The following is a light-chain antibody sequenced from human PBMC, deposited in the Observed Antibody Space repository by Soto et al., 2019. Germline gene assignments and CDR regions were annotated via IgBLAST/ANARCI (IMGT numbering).Light chain of an antibody. CDR1: QGIRSY. J-gene: IGKJ4*01. CDR2: AAS. Sequence: DIQLTQSPSFLSASVGGRVTITCRANQGIRSYLAWYQQKPGRAPKLLIYAASTLQSGVPSRFSGSGFGTEFTLTIRSMQTEDFATYYCLQVNSYPLTFGGGTKVEIK. CDR3: LQVNSYPLT. V-gene: IGKV1-9*01.